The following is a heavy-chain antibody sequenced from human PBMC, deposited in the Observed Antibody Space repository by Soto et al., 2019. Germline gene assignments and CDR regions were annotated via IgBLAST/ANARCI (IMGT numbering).Heavy chain of an antibody. CDR2: INHSGST. Sequence: KTSETLSLTCAVYGGSFSGYYWSWIRQPPGKGLEWIGEINHSGSTNYNPSLKSRVTISVDTSKNQFSLKLSSVTAADTAVYYCARRRGRPHSITIFGVVQNYGMDVWGQGTTVTVSS. V-gene: IGHV4-34*01. J-gene: IGHJ6*02. CDR1: GGSFSGYY. D-gene: IGHD3-3*01. CDR3: ARRRGRPHSITIFGVVQNYGMDV.